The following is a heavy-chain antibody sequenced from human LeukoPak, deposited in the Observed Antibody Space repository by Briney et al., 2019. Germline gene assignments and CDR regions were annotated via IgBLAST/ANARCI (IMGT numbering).Heavy chain of an antibody. CDR1: GFIFNNYG. J-gene: IGHJ4*02. CDR3: ARTYSSSSYSPFDY. Sequence: GRSLRLSCAASGFIFNNYGMHWARQTPGKGLEWVALMSLDGSKSYYADSVKGRFTISRDKAEKTLSLQMNSLRAEDTADYYCARTYSSSSYSPFDYWGQGTLVTVSS. V-gene: IGHV3-30*03. CDR2: MSLDGSKS. D-gene: IGHD6-13*01.